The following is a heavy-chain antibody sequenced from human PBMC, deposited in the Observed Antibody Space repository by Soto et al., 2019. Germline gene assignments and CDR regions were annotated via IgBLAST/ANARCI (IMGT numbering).Heavy chain of an antibody. CDR3: ARDSYDFWSGYYTGDYYYGMDV. CDR1: GFTFSSYA. Sequence: QVQLVESGGGVVQPGRSLRLSCAASGFTFSSYAMHWVRQAPGKGLEWVAVISYDGSNKYYADSVKGRFTISRDNSKNTLYLQMNSLRAEDTAVYYCARDSYDFWSGYYTGDYYYGMDVWGHGTTVTVSS. V-gene: IGHV3-30-3*01. J-gene: IGHJ6*02. D-gene: IGHD3-3*01. CDR2: ISYDGSNK.